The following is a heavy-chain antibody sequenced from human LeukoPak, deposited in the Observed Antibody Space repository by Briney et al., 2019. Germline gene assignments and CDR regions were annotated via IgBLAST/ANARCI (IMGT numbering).Heavy chain of an antibody. J-gene: IGHJ6*03. CDR2: IYYSGST. D-gene: IGHD2-15*01. CDR1: GGSISSYY. CDR3: ARVPRLGDCSGGSCYGLGRYYYYYYMDV. Sequence: SETLSLTCTVSGGSISSYYWSWIRQPPGTGLEWIGYIYYSGSTNYNPSLKSRVTISVDTSKNQFSLKLSTVTAADTAVYYCARVPRLGDCSGGSCYGLGRYYYYYYMDVWGKGTTVTVSS. V-gene: IGHV4-59*01.